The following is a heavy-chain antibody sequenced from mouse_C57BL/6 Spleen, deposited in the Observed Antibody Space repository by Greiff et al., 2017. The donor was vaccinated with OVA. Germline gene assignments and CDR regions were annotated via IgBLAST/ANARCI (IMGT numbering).Heavy chain of an antibody. CDR1: GYTFTDYY. V-gene: IGHV1-26*01. J-gene: IGHJ4*01. CDR2: INPNNGGT. CDR3: ALYDYDRRNAMDY. D-gene: IGHD2-4*01. Sequence: EVQLQQSGPELVKPGASVKISCKASGYTFTDYYMNWVKQSHGKSLEWIGDINPNNGGTSYNQKFKGKATLTVDKSSSTAYMELRSLTSEDSAVYYCALYDYDRRNAMDYWGQGTSVTVSS.